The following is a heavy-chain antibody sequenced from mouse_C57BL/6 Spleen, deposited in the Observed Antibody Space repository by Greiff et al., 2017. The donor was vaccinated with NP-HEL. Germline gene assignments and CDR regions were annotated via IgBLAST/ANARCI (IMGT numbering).Heavy chain of an antibody. CDR3: AAPYSGTPLGC. J-gene: IGHJ2*01. V-gene: IGHV1-26*01. CDR1: GYTFTDYY. CDR2: INPNNGGT. D-gene: IGHD1-1*01. Sequence: VQLKQSGPELVKPGASVKISCKASGYTFTDYYMNWVKQSHGKSLEWIGDINPNNGGTSYNQKFKGKATLTVDKSSSTAYMELRSLTSQDSAVSYFAAPYSGTPLGCWGQSTTLTVSS.